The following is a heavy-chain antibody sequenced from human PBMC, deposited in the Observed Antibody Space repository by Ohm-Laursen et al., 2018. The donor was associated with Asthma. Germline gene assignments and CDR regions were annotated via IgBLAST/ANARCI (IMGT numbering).Heavy chain of an antibody. Sequence: SSVKVSCKPSGYTFFASYIHWVRQAPGQGLEWMGRINPYSGGTNYAQKFQDRVTLTRDTSINTAYMELSSLRSEDTAMYYCAKVKYSSSFDYWGQGTLVSVSS. CDR3: AKVKYSSSFDY. D-gene: IGHD6-13*01. V-gene: IGHV1-2*06. J-gene: IGHJ4*02. CDR2: INPYSGGT. CDR1: GYTFFASY.